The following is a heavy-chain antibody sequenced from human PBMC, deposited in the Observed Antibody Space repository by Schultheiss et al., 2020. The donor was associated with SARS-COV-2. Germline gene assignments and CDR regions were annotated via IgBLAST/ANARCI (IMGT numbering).Heavy chain of an antibody. CDR3: ARVTTGTLRYNWFDP. CDR2: IYYSGST. CDR1: GGSISSGGYY. Sequence: SETLSLTCTVSGGSISSGGYYWSWIRQHPGKGLEWIGYIYYSGSTYYNPSLKSRVTISVDTSKNQFSLKLSSVTAADTAVYYCARVTTGTLRYNWFDPSSQGTLVTVSS. D-gene: IGHD1-1*01. J-gene: IGHJ5*02. V-gene: IGHV4-31*03.